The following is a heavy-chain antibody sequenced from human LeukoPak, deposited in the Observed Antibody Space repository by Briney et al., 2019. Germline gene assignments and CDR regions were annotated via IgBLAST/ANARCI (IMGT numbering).Heavy chain of an antibody. CDR1: GVTFSSYA. CDR2: IIPIFGTA. Sequence: SVKVSCKASGVTFSSYAISWVRQAPGQGLEWMGRIIPIFGTANYAQKFQGIVTITTDESTSTAYMELSSLRSDDTAVYYCADSSGYYSGYWGQGTLVTVSS. J-gene: IGHJ4*02. D-gene: IGHD3-22*01. V-gene: IGHV1-69*05. CDR3: ADSSGYYSGY.